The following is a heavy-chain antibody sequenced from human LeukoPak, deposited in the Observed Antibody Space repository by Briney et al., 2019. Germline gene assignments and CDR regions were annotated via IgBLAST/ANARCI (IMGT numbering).Heavy chain of an antibody. CDR2: ISESGGST. D-gene: IGHD3-10*01. V-gene: IGHV3-23*01. J-gene: IGHJ6*03. CDR1: GFTFSRYA. CDR3: AKFVNYGNYYYYYYMDV. Sequence: GGSLRLSCAASGFTFSRYAMSWVRQAPGKGLEWVSLISESGGSTYYADSVKGRFTISRDNSKNTLYLQMNSLRAEDTAVYYCAKFVNYGNYYYYYYMDVWGKGTTLTVSS.